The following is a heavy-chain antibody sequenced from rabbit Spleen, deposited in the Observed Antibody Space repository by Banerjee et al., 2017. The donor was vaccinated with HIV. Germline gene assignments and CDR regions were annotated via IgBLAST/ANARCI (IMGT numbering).Heavy chain of an antibody. Sequence: QEQLVESGGGLVQPGGSLKLSCKASGFDLNTHGVSWVRQAPGKGLEWIAYIDPVFGATYYATWVNGRFTISSQNAQTTVSLQMTSLTAADTATYFCVRGASSSGYYSLWGPGTLVTVS. J-gene: IGHJ6*01. CDR1: GFDLNTHG. CDR2: IDPVFGAT. D-gene: IGHD1-1*01. CDR3: VRGASSSGYYSL. V-gene: IGHV1S47*01.